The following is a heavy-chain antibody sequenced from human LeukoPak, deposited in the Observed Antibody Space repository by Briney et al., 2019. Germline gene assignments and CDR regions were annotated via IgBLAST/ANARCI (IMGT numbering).Heavy chain of an antibody. V-gene: IGHV4-39*01. D-gene: IGHD2-21*01. CDR3: ARVRGRGDGDAFDI. CDR2: IYYSGST. Sequence: SETLSLTCTVSGGSISSSSYYWGWIRQPPGKGLEWIGSIYYSGSTYYNPSLKSRVTISVDTSKNQFSLKLSSVTAADTAVYYCARVRGRGDGDAFDIWGQGTMVTVSP. J-gene: IGHJ3*02. CDR1: GGSISSSSYY.